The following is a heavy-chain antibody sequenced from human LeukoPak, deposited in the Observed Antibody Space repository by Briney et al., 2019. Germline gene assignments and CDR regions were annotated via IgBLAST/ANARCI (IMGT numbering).Heavy chain of an antibody. V-gene: IGHV3-23*01. Sequence: GGSLRLSCIASGFTFSNYGTSWVRQAPGKGLEWVSIISGSGGRTLHADSVKGRFTVSRDNSKNTVYLQMNSLRAEDTAVYYCAKDLRNIRTLVDLQMIWGQGTLVIVSS. J-gene: IGHJ3*02. CDR3: AKDLRNIRTLVDLQMI. D-gene: IGHD2-8*02. CDR2: ISGSGGRT. CDR1: GFTFSNYG.